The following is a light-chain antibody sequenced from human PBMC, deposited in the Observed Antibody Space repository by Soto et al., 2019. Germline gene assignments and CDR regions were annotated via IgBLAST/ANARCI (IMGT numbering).Light chain of an antibody. CDR1: QSISRW. Sequence: DIQMTQSPSTLSASVGDRVTITCRASQSISRWLAWHQQKPGKAPRLLIYDDSNLQRGVPARFSGSGSRTEFTLTITSLHPEDFATYYCQQYNNYSGMFGQGTKVDIK. V-gene: IGKV1-5*01. CDR2: DDS. J-gene: IGKJ1*01. CDR3: QQYNNYSGM.